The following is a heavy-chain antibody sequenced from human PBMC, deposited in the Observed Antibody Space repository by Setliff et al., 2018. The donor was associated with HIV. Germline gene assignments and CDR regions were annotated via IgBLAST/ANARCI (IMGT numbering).Heavy chain of an antibody. CDR1: GYTFTAYY. Sequence: ASVKVSCRTSGYTFTAYYMHWVRQAPGQGLEWMGWIDPNNGDSDSAQKFQGRFTLTRDTSISTAYMELRSLTSDDTALYYCTRGGDLARVVGFRGFDPWGQGTQVTVSS. CDR3: TRGGDLARVVGFRGFDP. D-gene: IGHD3-16*01. CDR2: IDPNNGDS. J-gene: IGHJ5*02. V-gene: IGHV1-2*02.